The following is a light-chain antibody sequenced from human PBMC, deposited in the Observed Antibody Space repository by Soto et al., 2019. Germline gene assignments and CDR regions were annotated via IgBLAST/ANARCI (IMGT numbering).Light chain of an antibody. CDR1: HSISRSD. CDR3: QHYGGSFT. V-gene: IGKV3-20*01. Sequence: EIVLTQSPGTVSLSPGESATLSCRASHSISRSDLAWYQHRPGQSPRLLIYATSTRATGIPDRFSGSGSGTNFTLTINRLEPEDFAVYYCQHYGGSFTFGPGTKVDIK. CDR2: ATS. J-gene: IGKJ3*01.